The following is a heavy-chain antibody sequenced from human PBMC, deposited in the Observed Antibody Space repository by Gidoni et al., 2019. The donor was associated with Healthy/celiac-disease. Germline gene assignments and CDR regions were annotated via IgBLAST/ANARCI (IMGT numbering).Heavy chain of an antibody. J-gene: IGHJ4*02. V-gene: IGHV4-59*01. CDR1: GGSISSYY. CDR2: IYYSGST. CDR3: ARADGFWSGYLDY. Sequence: QVQLQESGPGLVKPSETLSLTCTVSGGSISSYYWSWIRQPPGKGLEWIGYIYYSGSTNYNPSLKSRVTISVDTSKNQFSLKLSSVTAADTAVYYCARADGFWSGYLDYWGQGTLVTVSS. D-gene: IGHD3-3*01.